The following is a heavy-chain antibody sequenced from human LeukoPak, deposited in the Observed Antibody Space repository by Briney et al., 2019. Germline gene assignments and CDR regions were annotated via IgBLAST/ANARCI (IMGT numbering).Heavy chain of an antibody. V-gene: IGHV3-48*04. Sequence: GGSLRLSCAASGFTFSSYSMNWVRQAPGKGLEWLSYIRGSSNTIYYADSVKGRFTISRDNAKNSLYLQMNSLRAEDTAVYYCARVVTGSGSYLDYWGQGTLVTVSS. CDR1: GFTFSSYS. J-gene: IGHJ4*02. CDR3: ARVVTGSGSYLDY. CDR2: IRGSSNTI. D-gene: IGHD3-10*01.